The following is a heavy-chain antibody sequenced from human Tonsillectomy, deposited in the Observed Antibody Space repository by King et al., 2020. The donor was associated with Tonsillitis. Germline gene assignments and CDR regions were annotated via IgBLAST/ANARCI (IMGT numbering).Heavy chain of an antibody. CDR1: GYTFNNYE. J-gene: IGHJ4*02. V-gene: IGHV1-8*01. Sequence: VQLVESGAEVKKPGASVKVSWEASGYTFNNYEINWVRQAPGQGLEWMGWMDPNSGNAGYAQKFQGRVTMTRNTSISTAYMELSSLRSEDTAVYYCARVSWVGADDYWGQGTLVTVSS. D-gene: IGHD1-26*01. CDR2: MDPNSGNA. CDR3: ARVSWVGADDY.